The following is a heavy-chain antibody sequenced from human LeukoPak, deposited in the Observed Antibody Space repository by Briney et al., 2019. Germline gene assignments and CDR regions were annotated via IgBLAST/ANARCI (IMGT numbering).Heavy chain of an antibody. Sequence: SETLSLTCAVYGGSFSGYYWSWIRQPPGKGLEWIGSIYYSGSTYYNPSLKSRVTISVDTSKNQFSLKLSSVTAADTAVYYCARMGPYYDILTGPNWFDPWGQGTLVTVSS. J-gene: IGHJ5*02. D-gene: IGHD3-9*01. V-gene: IGHV4-34*01. CDR3: ARMGPYYDILTGPNWFDP. CDR2: IYYSGST. CDR1: GGSFSGYY.